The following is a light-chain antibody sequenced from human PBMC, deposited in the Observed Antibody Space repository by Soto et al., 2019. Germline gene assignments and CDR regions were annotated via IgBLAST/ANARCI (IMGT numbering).Light chain of an antibody. V-gene: IGKV1-27*01. CDR3: QKYTSAPRT. J-gene: IGKJ1*01. CDR1: QGISNF. CDR2: AAS. Sequence: DIQMTQSPSTLSASVGDRVTITCRTSQGISNFLAWYQQKPGKVPKLLIYAASTLHSGVPSRFSGSGSGTDFTLTISSLQPEDVATYYCQKYTSAPRTFGQGTKVDIK.